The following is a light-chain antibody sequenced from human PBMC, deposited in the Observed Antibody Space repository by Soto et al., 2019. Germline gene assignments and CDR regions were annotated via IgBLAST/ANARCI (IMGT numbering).Light chain of an antibody. CDR2: GAS. J-gene: IGKJ5*01. Sequence: EIVLTQSPGTLSLSPGERATLSCRDSRSVSISYLAWYQQKPGQAPRLLIYGASSRATGIPDRFSGSGSGTDFTLTISRLEPEDFAVYYCQQYGSSPPITFGQGTRLEIK. CDR3: QQYGSSPPIT. V-gene: IGKV3-20*01. CDR1: RSVSISY.